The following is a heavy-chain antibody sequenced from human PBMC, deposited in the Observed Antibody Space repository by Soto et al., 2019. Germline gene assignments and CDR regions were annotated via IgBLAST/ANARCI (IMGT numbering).Heavy chain of an antibody. D-gene: IGHD6-6*01. CDR3: AKKWGGIAARPSSPDY. CDR1: GFTFTSYA. Sequence: EVQLLESGGGLVQPGGSLRLSCAASGFTFTSYAMSWVRQAPGKGLEWVSAISGSGVSTYYADSVKGRFTISRDNSKNTLYLQMNCLRAEDTAVYYCAKKWGGIAARPSSPDYWGQGTLVTVSS. CDR2: ISGSGVST. V-gene: IGHV3-23*01. J-gene: IGHJ4*02.